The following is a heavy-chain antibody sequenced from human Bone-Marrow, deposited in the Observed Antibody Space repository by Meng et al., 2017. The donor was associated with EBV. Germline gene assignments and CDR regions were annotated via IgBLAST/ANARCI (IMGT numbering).Heavy chain of an antibody. CDR3: ASESGRGFTPDY. D-gene: IGHD3-10*01. Sequence: QLQLCQPGAEVKKPGASVNVSCNTSGGTFRSDPTSWVRQAPGQGLVWLGGLIPMSGAPYYAQNFQGRVTITADESTSTHYMELSNLRSEDTAMYFCASESGRGFTPDYWGQGTLVTVSS. V-gene: IGHV1-69*01. CDR2: LIPMSGAP. J-gene: IGHJ4*02. CDR1: GGTFRSDP.